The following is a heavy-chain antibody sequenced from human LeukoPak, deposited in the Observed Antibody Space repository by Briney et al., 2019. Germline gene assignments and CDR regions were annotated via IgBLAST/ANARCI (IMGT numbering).Heavy chain of an antibody. J-gene: IGHJ3*02. D-gene: IGHD3-22*01. Sequence: GGSLRLSCAASGFSFSDYWMHWVRQGPGKGLMWVSRISTAGNSTIYADSVEGRFTISRDNAKNTVYLQMNNLRAEDTAVYLCAREGSYDSSGSLGAFDIWGRGTVVTVSP. V-gene: IGHV3-74*01. CDR1: GFSFSDYW. CDR2: ISTAGNST. CDR3: AREGSYDSSGSLGAFDI.